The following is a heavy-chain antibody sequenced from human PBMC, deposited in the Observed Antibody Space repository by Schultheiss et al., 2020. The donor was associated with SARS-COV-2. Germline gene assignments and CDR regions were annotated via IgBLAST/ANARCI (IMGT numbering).Heavy chain of an antibody. CDR2: INPNSGGT. CDR1: GYIFTAYY. CDR3: ARVSRYCSGGSCYPYYFDY. J-gene: IGHJ4*02. D-gene: IGHD2-15*01. Sequence: ASVKVSCKASGYIFTAYYMHWVRQAPGHGLEWMGWINPNSGGTNYAQKFQGWVTMTRDTSISTAYMELSRLRSDDTAVYYCARVSRYCSGGSCYPYYFDYWGQGTLVTVSS. V-gene: IGHV1-2*04.